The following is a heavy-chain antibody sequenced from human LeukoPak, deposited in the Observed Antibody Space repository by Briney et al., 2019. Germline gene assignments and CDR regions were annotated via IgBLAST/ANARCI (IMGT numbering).Heavy chain of an antibody. D-gene: IGHD1-1*01. J-gene: IGHJ4*02. Sequence: SETLSPTCTVSGGSISSYYWSWIRQPPGKGLEWIGYIYYSGSTNYNPSLKSRVTISVDTSKNQFSLKLSSVTAADAAVYYCARGAPTGLYYFDYWGQGTLVTVSS. CDR3: ARGAPTGLYYFDY. CDR2: IYYSGST. CDR1: GGSISSYY. V-gene: IGHV4-59*01.